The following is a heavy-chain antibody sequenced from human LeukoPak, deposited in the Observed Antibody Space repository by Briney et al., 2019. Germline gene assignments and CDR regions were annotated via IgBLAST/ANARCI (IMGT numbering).Heavy chain of an antibody. Sequence: SQTLSLTCAISGDSVSSNSAAWNWIRQSPSRGLEWLGRTYYRSKWYNDYAVSVKSRLTINPDTSKNQFSLQLNSVTPEDTAVYYCARGGWYYGSGSYYVFDYWGQGTLVTVSS. CDR1: GDSVSSNSAA. CDR2: TYYRSKWYN. D-gene: IGHD3-10*01. CDR3: ARGGWYYGSGSYYVFDY. J-gene: IGHJ4*02. V-gene: IGHV6-1*01.